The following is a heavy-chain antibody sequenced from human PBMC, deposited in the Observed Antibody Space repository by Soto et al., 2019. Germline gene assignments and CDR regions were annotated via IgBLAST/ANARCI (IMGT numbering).Heavy chain of an antibody. D-gene: IGHD3-22*01. Sequence: SETLSLTCAVSGYSISSGYYWGWIRQPPGNGLEWIGSIFHSGNTYDNPSLKSRVTMSVDMSKNQFSLKLSSVTAADTAVYFCARLLDHSRGYYSFDYWGQGTLVTVSS. CDR2: IFHSGNT. V-gene: IGHV4-38-2*01. CDR3: ARLLDHSRGYYSFDY. J-gene: IGHJ4*02. CDR1: GYSISSGYY.